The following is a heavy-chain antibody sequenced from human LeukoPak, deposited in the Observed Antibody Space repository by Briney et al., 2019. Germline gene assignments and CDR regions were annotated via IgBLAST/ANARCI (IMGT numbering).Heavy chain of an antibody. CDR2: IYSTGST. J-gene: IGHJ4*02. CDR3: ARHEGLARPFDY. D-gene: IGHD6-19*01. CDR1: GSSISNYY. Sequence: TSETLSLTCSVPGSSISNYYWSWIRQSPGKGLEWIGYIYSTGSTDYNPSLKSRVTISVETPKNQFSLRLSSVTAADTAVYFCARHEGLARPFDYWGQGTLVPVSS. V-gene: IGHV4-59*08.